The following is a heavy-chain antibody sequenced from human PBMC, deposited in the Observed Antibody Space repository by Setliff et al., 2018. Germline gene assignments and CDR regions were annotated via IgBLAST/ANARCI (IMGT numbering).Heavy chain of an antibody. D-gene: IGHD3-22*01. V-gene: IGHV3-30*02. Sequence: GESLKISCAASGFTFSNSGMHWVRQAPGKGLEWVAFILYDGSNKDYANSVKGRFTISRDNAKNSLYLQMNRLRAEDTALYYCAKDRSRDYDDSSGYDHWGQGTLVTVSS. J-gene: IGHJ4*02. CDR1: GFTFSNSG. CDR2: ILYDGSNK. CDR3: AKDRSRDYDDSSGYDH.